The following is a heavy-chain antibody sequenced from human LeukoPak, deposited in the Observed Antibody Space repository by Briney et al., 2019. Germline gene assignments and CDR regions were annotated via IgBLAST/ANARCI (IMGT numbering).Heavy chain of an antibody. J-gene: IGHJ6*03. D-gene: IGHD6-13*01. V-gene: IGHV4-61*02. Sequence: SETLSLTCTVSGGSISSGSYYWSWIRQPAGKGLEWIGRIYTSGSTNYNPSLKSRVTISVDTSKNQFSLKLSSVTAADTAVYYCARRLAAAGPDYYSYYYYMDVWGKGTTVTVSS. CDR2: IYTSGST. CDR3: ARRLAAAGPDYYSYYYYMDV. CDR1: GGSISSGSYY.